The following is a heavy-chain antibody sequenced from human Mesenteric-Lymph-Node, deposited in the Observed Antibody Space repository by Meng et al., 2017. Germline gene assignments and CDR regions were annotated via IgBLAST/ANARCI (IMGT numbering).Heavy chain of an antibody. Sequence: QGQLVEAGGGVVQPGRSGRRAGAASGFTVRSSGMHWVRQAPGKGLEWVAVIWSDGSNRYYADSVKGRFAISRDISKNTLILQMNSLRAEDTAVYYCARGYYGGNSDFDYWGQGTLVTVSS. V-gene: IGHV3-33*01. CDR1: GFTVRSSG. CDR2: IWSDGSNR. CDR3: ARGYYGGNSDFDY. D-gene: IGHD4-23*01. J-gene: IGHJ4*02.